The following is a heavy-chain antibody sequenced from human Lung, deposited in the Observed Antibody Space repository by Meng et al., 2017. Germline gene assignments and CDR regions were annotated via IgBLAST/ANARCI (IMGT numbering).Heavy chain of an antibody. Sequence: EVHVVESGGGLVPPWGSLRLSWSASGFTFTDHWMHWVRQGPGKGLVWVSRINRDGTKPTYADSVKGRFTISRDNAKNTLYLQMNNLRAEDTAFYYCTNDRLNHWGQGALVTVSS. CDR3: TNDRLNH. D-gene: IGHD1-1*01. CDR2: INRDGTKP. J-gene: IGHJ1*01. V-gene: IGHV3-74*01. CDR1: GFTFTDHW.